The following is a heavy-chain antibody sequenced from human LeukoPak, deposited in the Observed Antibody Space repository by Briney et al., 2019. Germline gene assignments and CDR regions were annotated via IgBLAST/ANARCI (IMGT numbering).Heavy chain of an antibody. V-gene: IGHV1-46*01. CDR2: INPSGGST. Sequence: ASVKVSCKASGYTFTSYYMHWVRQAPGQGLEWMGIINPSGGSTSYAQKFQGRVTMTRDTSTSTVYMELSSLRSEDTAVYYCARGGIVVVLRHGNDYWGQGTLVTVSS. CDR3: ARGGIVVVLRHGNDY. CDR1: GYTFTSYY. J-gene: IGHJ4*02. D-gene: IGHD3-22*01.